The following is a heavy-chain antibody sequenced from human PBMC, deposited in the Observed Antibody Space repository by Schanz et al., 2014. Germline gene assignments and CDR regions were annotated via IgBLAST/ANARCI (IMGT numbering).Heavy chain of an antibody. Sequence: QVQLVESGGGVVQPGRSLRLSCAASGFTFSNYAMHWVRQAPGKGLEWVAVISYDGSKKYYADSVKGRFTISRDNSKNTLHLQMNSLRAEDTAVYYCARRYCSSASCYSSRGPFGYWGQGTLVTVSS. CDR3: ARRYCSSASCYSSRGPFGY. D-gene: IGHD2-15*01. CDR2: ISYDGSKK. V-gene: IGHV3-30*04. J-gene: IGHJ4*02. CDR1: GFTFSNYA.